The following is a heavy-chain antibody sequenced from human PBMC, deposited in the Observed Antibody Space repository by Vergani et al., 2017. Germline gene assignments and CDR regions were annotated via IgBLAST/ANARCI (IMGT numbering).Heavy chain of an antibody. CDR3: ARISGGSAPYLHY. CDR2: IRYDGSNK. Sequence: QVQLVESGGGVVQPGGSLRLSCAASGYTFSSYGMHWVRQAPGKGLEWVAFIRYDGSNKYYADSVKGRFTISRDNSKNTLYLQMNSLRDEDRGVYYCARISGGSAPYLHYWGQGTLVTVAS. D-gene: IGHD2-15*01. J-gene: IGHJ1*01. V-gene: IGHV3-30*02. CDR1: GYTFSSYG.